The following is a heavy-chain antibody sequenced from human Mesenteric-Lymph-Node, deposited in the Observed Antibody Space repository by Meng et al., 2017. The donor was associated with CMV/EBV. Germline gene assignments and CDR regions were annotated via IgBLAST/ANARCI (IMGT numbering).Heavy chain of an antibody. Sequence: GTFSSYAISWVRQAPGQGLEWMGGIIPILGTANYAQKFQGRVTITTDESTSTAYMELSSLRSEDTAVYYCAMTLAYCGGDCYSVEDYWGQGTLVTVSS. J-gene: IGHJ4*02. D-gene: IGHD2-21*01. CDR2: IIPILGTA. V-gene: IGHV1-69*05. CDR1: GTFSSYA. CDR3: AMTLAYCGGDCYSVEDY.